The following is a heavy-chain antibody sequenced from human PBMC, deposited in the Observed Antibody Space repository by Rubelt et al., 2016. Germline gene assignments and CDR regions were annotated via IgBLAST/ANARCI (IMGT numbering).Heavy chain of an antibody. V-gene: IGHV1-8*01. J-gene: IGHJ6*02. CDR1: GHTFTSYD. CDR2: MNPNSGNT. Sequence: QVQLVQSGAEVKKPGASVEVSCKASGHTFTSYDINWVRQATGQGLEWMGWMNPNSGNTGYAQKFQGRVTMTRNTSISTAYRGLSSLRSEDTAVYYCARLSITIFGVVVYYYGMDVWGQGTTVTVSS. CDR3: ARLSITIFGVVVYYYGMDV. D-gene: IGHD3-3*01.